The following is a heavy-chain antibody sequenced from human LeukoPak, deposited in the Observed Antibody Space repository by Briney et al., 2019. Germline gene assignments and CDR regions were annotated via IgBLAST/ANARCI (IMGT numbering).Heavy chain of an antibody. CDR2: ISNDNGIT. D-gene: IGHD3-10*01. CDR3: ARGGFDYYGTGRAFDV. Sequence: GASVKVSCKTSGYSFPTYGISWVRQAPGQGLEWMGWISNDNGITNYAPQFQGRVTLDTETYTSTAYMELRNLRSDDTAVYYYARGGFDYYGTGRAFDVWGQGTLVTVSS. J-gene: IGHJ4*02. V-gene: IGHV1-18*01. CDR1: GYSFPTYG.